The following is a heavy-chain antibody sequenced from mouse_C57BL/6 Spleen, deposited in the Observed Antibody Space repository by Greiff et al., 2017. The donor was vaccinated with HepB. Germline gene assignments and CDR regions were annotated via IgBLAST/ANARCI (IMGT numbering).Heavy chain of an antibody. D-gene: IGHD1-1*01. J-gene: IGHJ4*01. CDR3: ARGVYYYGSSRHAMDY. Sequence: VQLQQPGAELVRPGSSVKLSCKASGYTFTSYWMHWVKQRPIQGLEWIGNIDPSDSETHYNQKFKDKATLTVDISSSTAYMQLSSLTSEDSAVYYCARGVYYYGSSRHAMDYWGQGTSVTVSA. CDR1: GYTFTSYW. CDR2: IDPSDSET. V-gene: IGHV1-52*01.